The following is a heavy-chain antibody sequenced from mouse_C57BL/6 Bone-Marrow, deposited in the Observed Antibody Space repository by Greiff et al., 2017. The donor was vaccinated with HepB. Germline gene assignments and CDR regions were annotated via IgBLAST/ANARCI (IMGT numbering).Heavy chain of an antibody. D-gene: IGHD1-1*01. CDR1: GYTFTSYW. CDR2: INPSNGGT. J-gene: IGHJ4*01. CDR3: ASNYYGSSLYYAMDY. V-gene: IGHV1-53*01. Sequence: QGHVKQPGTELVKPGASVKLSCKASGYTFTSYWMHWVKQRPGQGLEWIGNINPSNGGTNYNEKFKSKATLTVDKSSSTAYMQLSSLTSEDSAVYYCASNYYGSSLYYAMDYWGQGTSVTVSS.